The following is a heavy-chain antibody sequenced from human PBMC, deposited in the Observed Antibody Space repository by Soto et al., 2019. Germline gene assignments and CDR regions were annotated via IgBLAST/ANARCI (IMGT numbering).Heavy chain of an antibody. CDR3: ARGRIMITFGGVIVGDFDY. Sequence: QVQLVQTGAEEKKPGASVKVSCKASGYTFTSYAMHWVRQAPGQRLEWMGGINAGNGNTKYSQKFQGRVTITRDTSASTAYMELSSLRSEDTAVYYCARGRIMITFGGVIVGDFDYWGQGTLVTVSS. J-gene: IGHJ4*02. V-gene: IGHV1-3*05. CDR1: GYTFTSYA. D-gene: IGHD3-16*02. CDR2: INAGNGNT.